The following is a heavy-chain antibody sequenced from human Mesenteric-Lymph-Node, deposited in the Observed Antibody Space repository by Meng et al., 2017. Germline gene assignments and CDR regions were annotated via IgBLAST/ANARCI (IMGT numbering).Heavy chain of an antibody. Sequence: VLRVVSGGGLPQPGAALRLSCAASGFIFSSYAMSWVRQAPGKGLEWVAVISYDGEESYYADSVKDRFTISRDNSKNTLFLQMSSLRVEDTAMYYCVRGNIDWYFDYWGQGTLVTVSS. CDR1: GFIFSSYA. V-gene: IGHV3-30*15. D-gene: IGHD3-9*01. CDR2: ISYDGEES. J-gene: IGHJ4*02. CDR3: VRGNIDWYFDY.